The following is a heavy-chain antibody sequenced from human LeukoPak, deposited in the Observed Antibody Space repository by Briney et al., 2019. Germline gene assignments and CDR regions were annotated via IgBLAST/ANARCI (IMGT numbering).Heavy chain of an antibody. CDR2: ITGSGGST. CDR1: GFTFSSYA. D-gene: IGHD3-22*01. CDR3: AKVPTPYYYDSSGPSDSFSY. V-gene: IGHV3-23*01. Sequence: GGSLRLSCAASGFTFSSYAMSWVRQAPGKGLEWVSAITGSGGSTYYADPVKGRFTISRDNSKNTLYLQMNSLRAEDTAVYYCAKVPTPYYYDSSGPSDSFSYWGQGTLVTVSS. J-gene: IGHJ4*02.